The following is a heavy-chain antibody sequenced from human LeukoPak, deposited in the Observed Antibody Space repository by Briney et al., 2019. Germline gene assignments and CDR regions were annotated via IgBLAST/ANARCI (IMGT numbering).Heavy chain of an antibody. CDR2: IYYSGST. V-gene: IGHV4-39*01. Sequence: SETLSLTCTVSGGSISSSSYYWGWIRQPPGKGLEWIGSIYYSGSTYYNPSLKSRVTISVDTSKNQFSLKLSSVTAADTAVYYCARHRMGEWLLSWGQGTLVTVSS. J-gene: IGHJ4*02. CDR1: GGSISSSSYY. CDR3: ARHRMGEWLLS. D-gene: IGHD3-16*01.